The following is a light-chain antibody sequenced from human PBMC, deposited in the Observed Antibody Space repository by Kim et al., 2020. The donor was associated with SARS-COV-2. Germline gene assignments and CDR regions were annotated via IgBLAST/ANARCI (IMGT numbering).Light chain of an antibody. J-gene: IGKJ4*01. CDR3: QQGESFPLT. V-gene: IGKV1D-12*01. CDR1: QAVGSL. Sequence: ASVGDRVTITCRASQAVGSLLAWYQQKPGKAPKLLIYAASSLQSGVPSRFSGSGSGTEFTLTINSLQPEDFATYYCQQGESFPLTFGGGTKVDIK. CDR2: AAS.